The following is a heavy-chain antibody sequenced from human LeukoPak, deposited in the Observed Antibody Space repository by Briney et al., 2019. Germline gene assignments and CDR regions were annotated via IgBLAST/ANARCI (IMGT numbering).Heavy chain of an antibody. D-gene: IGHD3-3*01. V-gene: IGHV3-20*04. CDR3: ARRWGSDFWSGYSTFDY. CDR1: GFTLDDYG. Sequence: GGSLRLSCAASGFTLDDYGMSWVRQAPGKGLEWVSGINWNGGSTGYADSVKGRFTISRDNAKNSLYLQMNSLRAEDTALYYCARRWGSDFWSGYSTFDYWGQGTLVTVSS. CDR2: INWNGGST. J-gene: IGHJ4*02.